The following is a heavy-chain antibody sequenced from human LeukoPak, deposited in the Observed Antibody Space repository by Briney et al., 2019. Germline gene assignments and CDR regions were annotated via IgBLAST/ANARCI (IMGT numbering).Heavy chain of an antibody. J-gene: IGHJ4*02. CDR1: GFTFSSFS. CDR3: ARVHAAYPFDY. Sequence: GGSLRLSCAASGFTFSSFSMNWVRQAPGKGLEWVSYISTSSSTIYYADSVKGRFTISRDNAKNSLYRQMNSLRAEDTAVYYCARVHAAYPFDYWGQGTLVTVSS. CDR2: ISTSSSTI. V-gene: IGHV3-48*01. D-gene: IGHD2-15*01.